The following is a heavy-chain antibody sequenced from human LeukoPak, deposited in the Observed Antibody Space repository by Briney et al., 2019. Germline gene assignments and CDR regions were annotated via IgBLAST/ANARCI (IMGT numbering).Heavy chain of an antibody. D-gene: IGHD2-15*01. CDR3: STGGGTHDY. CDR1: GFTFRNFW. J-gene: IGHJ4*02. Sequence: GGSLRLSCAASGFTFRNFWMSWVRQAPGKGLEWVGRIRSRSAGGTTDYGAPVKGRFTISRDDSKNTLYLQMNSLKTEDTAVYYCSTGGGTHDYWGQGTLVTVSS. CDR2: IRSRSAGGTT. V-gene: IGHV3-15*01.